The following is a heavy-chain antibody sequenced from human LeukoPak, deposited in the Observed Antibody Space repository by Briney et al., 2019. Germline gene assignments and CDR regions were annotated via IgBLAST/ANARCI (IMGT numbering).Heavy chain of an antibody. CDR3: ARRRADTAMVNQLELDY. V-gene: IGHV1-69*06. CDR1: GGTFSSYA. Sequence: SVKLSCKASGGTFSSYAISWVRQAPGQGLEWMGGIIPIFGTATYAQKFQGRVTITADKSTSTAYMELSSLRSEDTAVYYCARRRADTAMVNQLELDYWGQGTLVTVSS. CDR2: IIPIFGTA. J-gene: IGHJ4*02. D-gene: IGHD5-18*01.